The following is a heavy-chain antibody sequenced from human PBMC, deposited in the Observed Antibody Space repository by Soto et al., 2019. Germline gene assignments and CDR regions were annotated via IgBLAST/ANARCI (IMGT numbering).Heavy chain of an antibody. D-gene: IGHD3-10*01. CDR1: GYTFTSYY. Sequence: QVQLVQSGAEVKKPGASVKFSCKASGYTFTSYYMHRVRQAPGQGLAWMGIIKPSGGSTSYAQKFQSIVSMTRDTVTCTVYMEQSRLRSEVTVVYYCASGSPGFGELYVEHEVYYYDMDVWGKGTTVTVSS. CDR2: IKPSGGST. V-gene: IGHV1-46*03. CDR3: ASGSPGFGELYVEHEVYYYDMDV. J-gene: IGHJ6*03.